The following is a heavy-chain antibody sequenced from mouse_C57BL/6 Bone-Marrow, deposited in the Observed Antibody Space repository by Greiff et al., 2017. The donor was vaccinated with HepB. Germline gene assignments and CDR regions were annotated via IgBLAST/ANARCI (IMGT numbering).Heavy chain of an antibody. CDR2: IDPSDSYT. J-gene: IGHJ4*01. Sequence: QVQLQQPGAELVRPGTSVKLSCKASGYTFTSYWMHWVKQRPGQGLEWIGVIDPSDSYTNYNQKFKGKATLTVDTSSSTAYMQLSSLTSEDAAVYYCARRWLLDAMDYWGQGTSVTVSS. CDR1: GYTFTSYW. V-gene: IGHV1-59*01. D-gene: IGHD2-3*01. CDR3: ARRWLLDAMDY.